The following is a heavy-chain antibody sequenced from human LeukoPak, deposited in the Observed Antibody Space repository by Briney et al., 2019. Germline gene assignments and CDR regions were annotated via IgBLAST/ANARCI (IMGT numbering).Heavy chain of an antibody. Sequence: SETLSLTCTVSGGSISSGGYYWSWIRQHQGKGLEWIGYIYYSGSTYYNPSLKSRITISVDTSKNQFSLKLISVTAADTAVYYCARGQGYCSGATCYHGMDVWGQGTTVTVSS. CDR1: GGSISSGGYY. CDR2: IYYSGST. J-gene: IGHJ6*02. D-gene: IGHD2-15*01. CDR3: ARGQGYCSGATCYHGMDV. V-gene: IGHV4-31*03.